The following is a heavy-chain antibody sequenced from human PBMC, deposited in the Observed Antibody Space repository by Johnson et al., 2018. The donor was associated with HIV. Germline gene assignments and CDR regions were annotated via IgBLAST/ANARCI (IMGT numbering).Heavy chain of an antibody. J-gene: IGHJ1*01. D-gene: IGHD2-15*01. Sequence: VQLVESGGGVVQPGRSLRLSCAASGFTVSSNYMSWVRQAPGKGLEWVSVIYSGGSTYYADSVKGRFIISRDNAKNSLYLQMNSLRAEDTAVYYCARVVIGYCSGGSWAMWG. CDR2: IYSGGST. CDR3: ARVVIGYCSGGSWAM. CDR1: GFTVSSNY. V-gene: IGHV3-66*01.